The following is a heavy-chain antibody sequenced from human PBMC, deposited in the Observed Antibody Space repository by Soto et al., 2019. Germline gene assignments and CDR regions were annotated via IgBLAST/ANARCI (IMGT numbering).Heavy chain of an antibody. Sequence: GVSLRLPCAASGFTFSSCAIGGVRQATGKGLEWVSGISGNGGSTYYADSVKGRFTISRDTSKNTLYLQMNSLSAEDTAVYYCAKEDWRDGHYCGMGVWGRGTTVTVSS. J-gene: IGHJ6*02. CDR3: AKEDWRDGHYCGMGV. D-gene: IGHD1-1*01. CDR1: GFTFSSCA. V-gene: IGHV3-23*01. CDR2: ISGNGGST.